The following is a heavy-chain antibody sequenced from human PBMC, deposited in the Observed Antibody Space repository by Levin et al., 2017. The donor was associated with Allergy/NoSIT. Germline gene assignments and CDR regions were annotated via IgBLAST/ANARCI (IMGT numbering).Heavy chain of an antibody. D-gene: IGHD1-26*01. J-gene: IGHJ5*02. Sequence: GSLRLSCTVSGGSISSYYWSWIRQPPGKGLEWIGYIYYSGTTNYNPSLKSRVTISVDTSKNQFSLKLSSVTAADTAVYYCARRSGSYMNWFDPWGQGTLVTVSS. V-gene: IGHV4-59*08. CDR3: ARRSGSYMNWFDP. CDR1: GGSISSYY. CDR2: IYYSGTT.